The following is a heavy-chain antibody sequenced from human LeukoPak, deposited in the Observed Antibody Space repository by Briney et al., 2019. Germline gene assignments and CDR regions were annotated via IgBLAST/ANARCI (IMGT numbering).Heavy chain of an antibody. V-gene: IGHV3-21*01. CDR2: ISSSSSYI. Sequence: PGGSLRLSCAASGFTFSSYWMSWVRQAPGKGLEWVSSISSSSSYIYYADSVKGRFTISRDNAKNSLYLQMNSLRAEDTAVYYCARDSPGYGYWGQGTLVTVSS. D-gene: IGHD5-18*01. J-gene: IGHJ4*02. CDR1: GFTFSSYW. CDR3: ARDSPGYGY.